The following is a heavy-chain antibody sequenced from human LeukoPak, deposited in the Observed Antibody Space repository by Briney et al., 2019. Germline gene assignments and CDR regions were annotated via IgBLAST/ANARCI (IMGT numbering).Heavy chain of an antibody. D-gene: IGHD3-10*01. CDR2: INHSGST. CDR3: ARQVWWNYYGSGSYYNPFGQIVYFDY. CDR1: GGSFSGYY. J-gene: IGHJ4*02. Sequence: PSETLSLTCAVYGGSFSGYYWSWIRQPPGKWLEWIGEINHSGSTNYNPSLKSRVTISVDTSKNQFSLKLSSVTAADTAVYYCARQVWWNYYGSGSYYNPFGQIVYFDYWGQGTLVTVSS. V-gene: IGHV4-34*01.